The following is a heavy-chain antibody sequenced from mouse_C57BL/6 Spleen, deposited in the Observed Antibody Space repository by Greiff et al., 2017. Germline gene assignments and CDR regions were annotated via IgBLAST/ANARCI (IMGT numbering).Heavy chain of an antibody. CDR3: ASYDYGYAMDY. CDR1: GFSLTSSG. J-gene: IGHJ4*01. Sequence: QVQLQQSGPGLVQPSQSLSITCTVSGFSLTSSGVHWVRQSPGKGLEWLGVIWSGGSTDYNAAFISRLSISKDNSKSQVFFRMNSLEAADTAIYDCASYDYGYAMDYWGQGTSVTVSS. D-gene: IGHD2-4*01. V-gene: IGHV2-2*01. CDR2: IWSGGST.